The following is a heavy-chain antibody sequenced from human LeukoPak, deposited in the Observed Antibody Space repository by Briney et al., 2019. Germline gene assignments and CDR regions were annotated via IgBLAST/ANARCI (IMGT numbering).Heavy chain of an antibody. CDR1: GGSISSHY. CDR2: IYYSGST. Sequence: PSETLSLTCTVSGGSISSHYWSWIRQPPGKGLEWIGYIYYSGSTNYNPSLKSRVTISADTSKNQFSLKLSSVTAADTAVYYCARTAVYDSSGYYYPYYMDVWGKGTTVTVSS. CDR3: ARTAVYDSSGYYYPYYMDV. D-gene: IGHD3-22*01. J-gene: IGHJ6*03. V-gene: IGHV4-59*11.